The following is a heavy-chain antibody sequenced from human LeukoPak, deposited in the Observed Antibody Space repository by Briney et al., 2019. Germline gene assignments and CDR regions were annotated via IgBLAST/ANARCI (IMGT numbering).Heavy chain of an antibody. CDR2: ISSSGSTI. CDR3: AREGIAAAGTLWFDP. D-gene: IGHD6-13*01. J-gene: IGHJ5*02. Sequence: GGSLRPSCAASGFTFSDYYMSWIREAPGKGLERVSYISSSGSTIYYADSVKGRFTISRDNAKNSLYLQMNSLRAEDTAVYYCAREGIAAAGTLWFDPWGQGTLVTVSS. CDR1: GFTFSDYY. V-gene: IGHV3-11*01.